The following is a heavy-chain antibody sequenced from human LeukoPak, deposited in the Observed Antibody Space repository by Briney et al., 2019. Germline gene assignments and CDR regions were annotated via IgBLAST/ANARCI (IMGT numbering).Heavy chain of an antibody. V-gene: IGHV1-46*01. CDR2: INPSGGST. CDR1: GYTFTSYY. Sequence: ASVKVSCKASGYTFTSYYMRWVRQAPGQGLEWMGIINPSGGSTSYAQKFQGRVTMTRDTSTSTAYMELSSLRSEDTAVYYCARTYCSGGSCPSSYSWFDPWGQGTLVTVSS. CDR3: ARTYCSGGSCPSSYSWFDP. J-gene: IGHJ5*02. D-gene: IGHD2-15*01.